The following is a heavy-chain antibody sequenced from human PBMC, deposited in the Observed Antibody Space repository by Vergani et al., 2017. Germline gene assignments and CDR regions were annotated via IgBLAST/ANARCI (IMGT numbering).Heavy chain of an antibody. CDR2: INHSGST. CDR3: AIRVGGYVDY. V-gene: IGHV4-34*01. Sequence: QVQLQQWGAGLLKPSETLSLTCAVYGGSFSGYYWSWIRQPPGKGLEWIGEINHSGSTNYNPSLKSRVTISVDTSKNQFSLKLSSVTAADTAVYYCAIRVGGYVDYWGQGTLVTVSS. CDR1: GGSFSGYY. J-gene: IGHJ4*02. D-gene: IGHD2-15*01.